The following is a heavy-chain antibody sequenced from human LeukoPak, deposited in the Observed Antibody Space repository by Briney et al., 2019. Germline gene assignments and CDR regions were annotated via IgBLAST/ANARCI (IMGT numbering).Heavy chain of an antibody. CDR2: ISSSGSTI. Sequence: GSLRLSCAASGFTLSSYEMNWVRQAPGKGLEWVSYISSSGSTIYYADSVKGRFTISRDNAKNSLYLQMNSLRAEDTAVYYCSSLCMAWFDYWGQGTLVTVSS. D-gene: IGHD2-8*01. J-gene: IGHJ4*02. CDR3: SSLCMAWFDY. CDR1: GFTLSSYE. V-gene: IGHV3-48*03.